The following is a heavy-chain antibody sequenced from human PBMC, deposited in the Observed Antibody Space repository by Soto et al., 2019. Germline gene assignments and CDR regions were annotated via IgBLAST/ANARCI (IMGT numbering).Heavy chain of an antibody. D-gene: IGHD2-2*01. V-gene: IGHV5-10-1*01. CDR2: IDPSDSYT. Sequence: GESLKISCKGSGYSFTSYWISWVRQMPGKGLEWMGRIDPSDSYTNYSPSFQGHVTISADKSISTAYLQWSSLKASDTAMYYCASSKPPNSIVVVPAAMPGVDYYYVMDVWGQGTKVTVSS. J-gene: IGHJ6*02. CDR1: GYSFTSYW. CDR3: ASSKPPNSIVVVPAAMPGVDYYYVMDV.